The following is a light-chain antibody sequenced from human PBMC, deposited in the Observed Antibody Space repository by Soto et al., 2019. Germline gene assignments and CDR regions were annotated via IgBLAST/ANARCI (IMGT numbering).Light chain of an antibody. J-gene: IGKJ1*01. CDR2: WAS. V-gene: IGKV4-1*01. Sequence: DDVLTPSPDSLAVSLGASSTISCKSSQSVLYSSNNKNYLAWYQQKPGQPPKLLIYWASTRESGVPDRFSGSGSGTDFTLTISSLQAEDVAVYYCQQYYSTPQTFGQGTKVDIK. CDR3: QQYYSTPQT. CDR1: QSVLYSSNNKNY.